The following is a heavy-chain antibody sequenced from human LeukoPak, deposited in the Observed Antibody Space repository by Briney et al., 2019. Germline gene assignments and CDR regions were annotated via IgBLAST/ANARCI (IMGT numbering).Heavy chain of an antibody. J-gene: IGHJ4*02. CDR2: ISSSGTTI. D-gene: IGHD6-13*01. CDR3: ARDLKGYSSSGGVDF. Sequence: GGSLRLSCAASGFTFSNAWMSWVRQAPGKGLEWVSYISSSGTTISYADSVKGRFTISRDSTRNSLYLQMNSLRVEDTAIYYCARDLKGYSSSGGVDFWGQGTLVTVSS. CDR1: GFTFSNAW. V-gene: IGHV3-48*01.